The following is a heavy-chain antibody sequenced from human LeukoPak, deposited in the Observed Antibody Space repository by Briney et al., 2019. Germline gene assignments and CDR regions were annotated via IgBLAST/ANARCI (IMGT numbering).Heavy chain of an antibody. CDR1: GNSFGDYY. D-gene: IGHD2-2*01. J-gene: IGHJ5*02. CDR3: ARRYCSSTSCFNWFDP. CDR2: IYYSGST. Sequence: SETLSLTCTVSGNSFGDYYWSWIRQPAGKGLEWIGSIYYSGSTYYNPSLKSRVTISVDTSKNQFSLKLSSVTAADTAVYYCARRYCSSTSCFNWFDPWGQGTLVTVSS. V-gene: IGHV4-38-2*02.